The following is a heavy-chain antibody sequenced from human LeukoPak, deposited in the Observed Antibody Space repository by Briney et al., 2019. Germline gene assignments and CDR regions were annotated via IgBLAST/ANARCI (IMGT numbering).Heavy chain of an antibody. J-gene: IGHJ2*01. Sequence: GGSLRLSCAASAFTFSAYYMSWIRQVPGKGLEWVSHISSSSGNTNYADSAKGRFTISRDNGKNSLYLQMNSLRAEDTAVYYCARVLELGTGYSAPLDYWGRGTLVTVSS. D-gene: IGHD5-12*01. CDR2: ISSSSGNT. V-gene: IGHV3-11*05. CDR3: ARVLELGTGYSAPLDY. CDR1: AFTFSAYY.